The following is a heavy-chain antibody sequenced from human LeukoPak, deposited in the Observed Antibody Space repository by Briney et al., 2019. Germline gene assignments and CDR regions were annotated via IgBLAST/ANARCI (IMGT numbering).Heavy chain of an antibody. CDR2: IYYSGST. J-gene: IGHJ4*02. V-gene: IGHV4-59*01. CDR3: ARGGGSYYFDY. CDR1: GGSISSYY. D-gene: IGHD1-26*01. Sequence: PSETLSLTCTVSGGSISSYYWSWIRQPPGKGLEWIGYIYYSGSTNYNPSLKSRVTISVDTSKNQFSLKLSSVTAADTAVYYCARGGGSYYFDYWGQETLVTVSS.